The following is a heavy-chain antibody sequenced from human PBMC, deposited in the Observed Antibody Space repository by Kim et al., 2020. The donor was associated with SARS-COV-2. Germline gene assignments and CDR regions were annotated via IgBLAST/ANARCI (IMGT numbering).Heavy chain of an antibody. CDR3: ARKQGYYYGSGSYSYYYGMDV. CDR2: ISAYNGNT. J-gene: IGHJ6*02. CDR1: GYTFTSYG. Sequence: ASVKVSCKASGYTFTSYGISWVRQAPGQGLEWMGWISAYNGNTNYAQKLQGRVTMTTDTSTSTAYMELRSLRSDDTAVYYCARKQGYYYGSGSYSYYYGMDVWGQGTTVTVSS. D-gene: IGHD3-10*01. V-gene: IGHV1-18*01.